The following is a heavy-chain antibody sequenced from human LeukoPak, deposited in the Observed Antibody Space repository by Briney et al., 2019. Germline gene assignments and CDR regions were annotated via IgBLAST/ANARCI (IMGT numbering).Heavy chain of an antibody. J-gene: IGHJ5*02. CDR3: ARVPDCSSTSCYTSFDNWFDP. D-gene: IGHD2-2*02. CDR1: GYTFTSYG. V-gene: IGHV1-18*01. CDR2: ISAYNGNT. Sequence: ASVKVSCKASGYTFTSYGISWVRQAPGQGLEWMGWISAYNGNTNYAQKLQGRVTMTTDTSTSTAYMELSSLRSEDTAVYYCARVPDCSSTSCYTSFDNWFDPWGQGTLVTVSS.